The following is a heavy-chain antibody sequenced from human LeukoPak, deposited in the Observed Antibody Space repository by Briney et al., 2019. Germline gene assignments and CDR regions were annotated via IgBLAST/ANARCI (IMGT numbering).Heavy chain of an antibody. CDR2: ISSSSSYM. CDR1: GFTFSSCA. V-gene: IGHV3-21*06. Sequence: GGSLRLSCEASGFTFSSCAMNWVRQSPGKGLEWVSSISSSSSYMYYADSVKGRFTISRDNAKNSLYLQMNSLRAEDTAVYYCARDRDVPAIGMDVWGQGTTVTVSS. J-gene: IGHJ6*02. CDR3: ARDRDVPAIGMDV.